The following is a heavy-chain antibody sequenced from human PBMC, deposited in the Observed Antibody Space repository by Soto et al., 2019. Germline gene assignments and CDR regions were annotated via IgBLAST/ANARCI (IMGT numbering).Heavy chain of an antibody. CDR3: AKKLSGHYPFDF. CDR1: GFTFSSYS. V-gene: IGHV3-23*01. D-gene: IGHD3-22*01. Sequence: GGSLRLSCAASGFTFSSYSMAWVRQAPGKGLEWVSVISSGGGTTYYTDSVKGRFTISRDNSKSTLYLQMDSLRAEDMALYYCAKKLSGHYPFDFWGQGTLVTVSS. J-gene: IGHJ4*02. CDR2: ISSGGGTT.